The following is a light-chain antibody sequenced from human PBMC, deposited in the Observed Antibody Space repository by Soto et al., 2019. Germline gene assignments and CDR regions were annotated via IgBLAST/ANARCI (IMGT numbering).Light chain of an antibody. CDR3: QQSVSSPYT. V-gene: IGKV3-20*01. Sequence: EIVLTQSPGTLSLSPGERATLSCRASQSVSSSYLAWYQQGPGQAPRLLIYGASSKATGVPDRFSGTGSGTDFTLTISRLEPEDFAVYYCQQSVSSPYTFGQGTKLEIK. CDR1: QSVSSSY. J-gene: IGKJ2*01. CDR2: GAS.